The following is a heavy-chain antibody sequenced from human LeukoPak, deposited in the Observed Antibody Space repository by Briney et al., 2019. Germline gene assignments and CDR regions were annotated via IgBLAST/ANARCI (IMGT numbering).Heavy chain of an antibody. J-gene: IGHJ6*02. V-gene: IGHV3-21*04. D-gene: IGHD1-26*01. CDR1: GFTFSSYT. CDR2: ISSSSDYI. CDR3: AVSVGATRRSSYGMDV. Sequence: GGSLRLSCAASGFTFSSYTMDWVRQAPGKGLEWVSSISSSSDYIFYADSVKGRFTISRDNAQNSLYLQMNSLRVEDTAVYYCAVSVGATRRSSYGMDVWGQGTTVTVSS.